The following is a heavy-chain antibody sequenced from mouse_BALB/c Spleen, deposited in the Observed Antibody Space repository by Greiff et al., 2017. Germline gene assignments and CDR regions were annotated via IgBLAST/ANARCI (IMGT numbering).Heavy chain of an antibody. Sequence: VQLQQSGPGLVKPSQSLSLTCSVTGYSITSGYYWNWIRQFPGNKLEWMGYISYDGSNNYNPSLKNRISITRDTSKNQFFLKLNSVTTEDTATYYCAREPLDYWGQGTTLTVSS. D-gene: IGHD6-1*01. V-gene: IGHV3-6*02. CDR3: AREPLDY. CDR1: GYSITSGYY. J-gene: IGHJ2*01. CDR2: ISYDGSN.